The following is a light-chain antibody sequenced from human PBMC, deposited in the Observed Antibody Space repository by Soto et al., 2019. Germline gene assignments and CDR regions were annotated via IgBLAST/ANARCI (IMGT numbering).Light chain of an antibody. V-gene: IGKV1-5*03. CDR2: KAS. J-gene: IGKJ1*01. CDR3: QQYNSYSSWT. CDR1: QSISSW. Sequence: DIQMTQSPSTLSASVGDRVTITCRASQSISSWLAWYQQKPGTAPKPLISKASRLERGVPSRFSGGGSGTELTLTISSLQPDDFANYYCQQYNSYSSWTFGQGTKVDIK.